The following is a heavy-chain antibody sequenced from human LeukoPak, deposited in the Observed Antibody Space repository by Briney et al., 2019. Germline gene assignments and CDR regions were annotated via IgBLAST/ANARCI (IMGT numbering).Heavy chain of an antibody. D-gene: IGHD6-13*01. CDR2: INWNGGGT. V-gene: IGHV3-43*01. J-gene: IGHJ5*02. CDR3: ALGPFKDSTRSWRFDP. Sequence: GGSLRLSCAASGFTFADYSMYWVRQAPGKGPEWVSLINWNGGGTYYADSVKGRFIISRDNSKNSLYLQMNSLRTEDTALYHCALGPFKDSTRSWRFDPWGQGTPVTVSS. CDR1: GFTFADYS.